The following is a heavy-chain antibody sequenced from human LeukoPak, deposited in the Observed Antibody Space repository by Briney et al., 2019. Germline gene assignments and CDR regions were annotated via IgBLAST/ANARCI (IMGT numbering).Heavy chain of an antibody. J-gene: IGHJ4*02. D-gene: IGHD2-15*01. CDR1: DYSISSGHY. CDR2: LYHGGNT. V-gene: IGHV4-38-2*02. Sequence: PSETLSLTCTVSDYSISSGHYWGWIRQPPGKGLERIGSLYHGGNTYYSPSLKSRVTTSVDTSKNQFSLKLTSVTAADTAVYYCARGYCSGGSCYWWYFDYWGQGTLVTVSS. CDR3: ARGYCSGGSCYWWYFDY.